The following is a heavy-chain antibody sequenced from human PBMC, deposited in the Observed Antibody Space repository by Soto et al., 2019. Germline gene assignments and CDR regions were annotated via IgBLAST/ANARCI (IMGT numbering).Heavy chain of an antibody. CDR3: AKWSPSGYDYYYYYYMDV. V-gene: IGHV3-23*01. D-gene: IGHD5-12*01. J-gene: IGHJ6*03. CDR1: GFTFSSYA. CDR2: ISGSGGST. Sequence: GGFLRLSCAASGFTFSSYAMSWVRQAPGKGLEWVSAISGSGGSTYYADSVKGRFTISRDNSKNTLYLQMNSLRAEDTAVYYCAKWSPSGYDYYYYYYMDVWGKGTTVTVSS.